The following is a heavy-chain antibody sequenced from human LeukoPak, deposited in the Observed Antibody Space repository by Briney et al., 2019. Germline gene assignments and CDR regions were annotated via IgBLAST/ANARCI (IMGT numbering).Heavy chain of an antibody. CDR2: ISGSGGST. D-gene: IGHD1-7*01. CDR3: AKTANWNYGYMDV. J-gene: IGHJ6*03. V-gene: IGHV3-23*01. Sequence: GGSLRLSCVASGFTFSSYAMRWVRQAPGKGLEWVSAISGSGGSTYSADSVKGRFTISRDNSKNTLYMQMNSLRAEDTAVYYCAKTANWNYGYMDVWGKGTTVTVSS. CDR1: GFTFSSYA.